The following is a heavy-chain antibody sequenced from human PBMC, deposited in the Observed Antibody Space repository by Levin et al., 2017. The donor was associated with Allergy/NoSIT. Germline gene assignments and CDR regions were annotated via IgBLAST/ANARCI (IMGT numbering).Heavy chain of an antibody. CDR2: INTNTGNP. J-gene: IGHJ3*02. V-gene: IGHV7-4-1*02. Sequence: GESLKISCKASGYTFTSYAMNWVRQAPGQGLEWMGWINTNTGNPTYAQGFTGRFVFSLDTSVSTAYLQISSLKAEDTAVYYCARDNSSSWYSGDAFDIWGQGTMVAVSS. CDR1: GYTFTSYA. CDR3: ARDNSSSWYSGDAFDI. D-gene: IGHD6-13*01.